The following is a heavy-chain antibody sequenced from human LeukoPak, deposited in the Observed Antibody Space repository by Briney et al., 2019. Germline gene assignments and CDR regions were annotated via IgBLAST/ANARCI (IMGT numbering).Heavy chain of an antibody. V-gene: IGHV4-59*08. CDR1: GGSISSDY. CDR2: IYYSGIT. D-gene: IGHD3-22*01. Sequence: TSETLCLTCTVSGGSISSDYWSWIRQPPGKGLEWIGYIYYSGITNYNPSLKSRVTISVDTSKNQFSLKLSSVTAADTAVYYCARLHYDSSGYYYFDYWGQGTLVTVSS. J-gene: IGHJ4*02. CDR3: ARLHYDSSGYYYFDY.